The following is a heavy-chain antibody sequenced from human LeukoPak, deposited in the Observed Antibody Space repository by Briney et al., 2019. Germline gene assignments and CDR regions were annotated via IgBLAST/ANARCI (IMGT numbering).Heavy chain of an antibody. D-gene: IGHD5-18*01. Sequence: GGSLRLSCAASGFTFSSYSMNWVRQAPGKGLEWVSSISGSSSYIYYADSVKGRFTISRDNAKNSLYLQMNSLRAEDTAVYYCARAVNTAMVPYFDYWGQGTLVTVSS. CDR3: ARAVNTAMVPYFDY. V-gene: IGHV3-21*01. CDR1: GFTFSSYS. CDR2: ISGSSSYI. J-gene: IGHJ4*02.